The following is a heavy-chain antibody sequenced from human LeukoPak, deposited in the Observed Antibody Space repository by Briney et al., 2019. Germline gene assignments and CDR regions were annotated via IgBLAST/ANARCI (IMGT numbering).Heavy chain of an antibody. Sequence: SGGSPEDSCAASGFTFSSSVLNWVGQAPGKGLEWVSYISTSGSSTYCADSVKGRFTTSRDNAKNSLYLQMNTLRAEDTGIYYCASGWSGSYWGHGTLVTVSS. CDR1: GFTFSSSV. CDR2: ISTSGSST. V-gene: IGHV3-48*03. D-gene: IGHD3/OR15-3a*01. CDR3: ASGWSGSY. J-gene: IGHJ4*01.